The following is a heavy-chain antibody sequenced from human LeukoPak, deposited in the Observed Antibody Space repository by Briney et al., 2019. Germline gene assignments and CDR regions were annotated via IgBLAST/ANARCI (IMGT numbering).Heavy chain of an antibody. CDR1: GFSFSSYW. V-gene: IGHV3-7*01. CDR3: ARVSAPYYYDS. CDR2: IKQDESET. Sequence: PGGSLRLSCEGSGFSFSSYWMTWVRQSPGKGPEWVANIKQDESETYTVDSVKGRFTISRDNAKNSLYLQMNSLRAEDTAVYYCARVSAPYYYDSWGQGTLVTVSS. J-gene: IGHJ4*02.